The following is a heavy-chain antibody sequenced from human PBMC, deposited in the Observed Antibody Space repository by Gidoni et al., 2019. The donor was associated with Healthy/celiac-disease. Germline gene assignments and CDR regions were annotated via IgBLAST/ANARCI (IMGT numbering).Heavy chain of an antibody. V-gene: IGHV3-30-3*01. CDR2: ISYDGSNK. J-gene: IGHJ4*02. D-gene: IGHD3-10*01. CDR3: ARGDTVTMAFDY. CDR1: GFTFSSYA. Sequence: QVQLVESGGGVVQPGRSLRLSCAASGFTFSSYAMHWVRPAPGKGLEWVAVISYDGSNKYYADSVKGRFTISRDNSKNTLYLQMNSLRAEDTAVYYCARGDTVTMAFDYWGQGTLVTVSS.